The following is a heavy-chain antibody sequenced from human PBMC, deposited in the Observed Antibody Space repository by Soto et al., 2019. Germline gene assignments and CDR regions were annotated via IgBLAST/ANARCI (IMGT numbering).Heavy chain of an antibody. J-gene: IGHJ5*02. Sequence: SETLSLTCTVSGGSVSSGSYYWSWIRQPPGKGLEWIGYIYYTGYTYYNSSLQSRLNISIDTSQSQFSLQLSSVTAADMAVYFCAADATGYPFNWFDPWGQGIPVTVSS. CDR1: GGSVSSGSYY. CDR3: AADATGYPFNWFDP. CDR2: IYYTGYT. D-gene: IGHD3-9*01. V-gene: IGHV4-61*01.